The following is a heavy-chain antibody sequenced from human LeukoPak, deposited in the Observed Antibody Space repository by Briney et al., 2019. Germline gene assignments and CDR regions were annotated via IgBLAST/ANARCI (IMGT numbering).Heavy chain of an antibody. CDR1: RGSFRGYY. V-gene: IGHV4-34*01. CDR2: INLSVST. J-gene: IGHJ6*03. CDR3: ARGSLRSLGWKRYYYYYYYMDL. Sequence: PSETLSLTCAVYRGSFRGYYWCAIRPPPGKGVWWSGEINLSVSTNYNPSLKSRVTISVDTSKNQFSLKLSSVAAADTAVYYCARGSLRSLGWKRYYYYYYYMDLWGKGTTVTVPS. D-gene: IGHD4-17*01.